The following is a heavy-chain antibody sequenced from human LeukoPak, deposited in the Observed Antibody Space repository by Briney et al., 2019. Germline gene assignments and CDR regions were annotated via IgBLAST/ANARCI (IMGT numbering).Heavy chain of an antibody. CDR1: GYTFADYY. J-gene: IGHJ4*02. CDR3: TRRASCRGDCTLDY. V-gene: IGHV1-2*02. Sequence: ASVKVSCKASGYTFADYYIHWVRQAPGQGLEWMGWITPNSGDTDYAQKFQGRVTMTTDTSISTAYMELSGLRSDDTAVYYCTRRASCRGDCTLDYWGQGTLVTVSS. CDR2: ITPNSGDT. D-gene: IGHD2-21*01.